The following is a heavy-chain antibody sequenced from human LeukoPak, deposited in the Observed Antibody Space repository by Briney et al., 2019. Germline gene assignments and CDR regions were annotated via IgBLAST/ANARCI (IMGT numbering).Heavy chain of an antibody. CDR2: IIPIFGTA. Sequence: ASVKVSCKASGGTFSSYAISWVRQAPGQGLEWMGGIIPIFGTANYAQKFQGRVTITADESTSTAYMELSSPRSEDTAVYYCASNWELLSRFDYWGQGTLVTVSS. D-gene: IGHD1-26*01. CDR3: ASNWELLSRFDY. J-gene: IGHJ4*02. CDR1: GGTFSSYA. V-gene: IGHV1-69*13.